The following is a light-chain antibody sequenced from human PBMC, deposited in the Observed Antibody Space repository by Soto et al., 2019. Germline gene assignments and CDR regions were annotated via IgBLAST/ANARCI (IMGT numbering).Light chain of an antibody. CDR2: GSS. CDR3: QQYGSSPPYT. Sequence: EVVLTQSPGTLSLSPGERASLSCRASQSVSNNYLAWYQQKPGQSPKLVIFGSSDRATGIPDRFSGSGSRTDFTLNISRLEPEDFAVYYCQQYGSSPPYTFGQGTKLEIK. CDR1: QSVSNNY. J-gene: IGKJ2*01. V-gene: IGKV3-20*01.